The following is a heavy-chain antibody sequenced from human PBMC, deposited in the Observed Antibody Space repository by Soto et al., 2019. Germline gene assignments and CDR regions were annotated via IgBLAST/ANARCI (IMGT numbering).Heavy chain of an antibody. D-gene: IGHD3-3*01. CDR3: ARFTIFGVVYYMDV. CDR1: GGSISSYY. V-gene: IGHV4-59*08. CDR2: IYYSGST. J-gene: IGHJ6*03. Sequence: SETLSLTCTVSGGSISSYYWSWIRQPPGKGLECIGYIYYSGSTNYNPSLKSRVSMSVDTSKNQFSLNLRSVTAADTAVYYCARFTIFGVVYYMDVWGKGTTVTVSS.